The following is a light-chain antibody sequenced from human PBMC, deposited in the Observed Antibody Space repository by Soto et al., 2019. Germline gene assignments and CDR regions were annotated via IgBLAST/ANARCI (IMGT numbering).Light chain of an antibody. CDR3: QERSIWPPSFT. Sequence: EIALTQSPATLSLSPGERATLSCRASQSDSRYLAWYQQRPGQAPRLLIFDATKRTADTPARFSGSGSGTDFTLTISSLEPEDSAVYYCQERSIWPPSFTFGPGTKV. CDR1: QSDSRY. CDR2: DAT. V-gene: IGKV3-11*01. J-gene: IGKJ3*01.